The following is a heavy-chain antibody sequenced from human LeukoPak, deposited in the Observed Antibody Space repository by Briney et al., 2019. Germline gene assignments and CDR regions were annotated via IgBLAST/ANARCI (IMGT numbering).Heavy chain of an antibody. CDR2: IYSGGST. Sequence: GGSLRLSCAASGFTFSDYYMSWVRQAPGKGLEWVSVIYSGGSTYYADSVKGRFTISRDNSKNTLYLQMNSLRAEDTAVYYCARDGDTLDYWGQGTLVTVSS. CDR3: ARDGDTLDY. D-gene: IGHD4-17*01. V-gene: IGHV3-66*01. CDR1: GFTFSDYY. J-gene: IGHJ4*02.